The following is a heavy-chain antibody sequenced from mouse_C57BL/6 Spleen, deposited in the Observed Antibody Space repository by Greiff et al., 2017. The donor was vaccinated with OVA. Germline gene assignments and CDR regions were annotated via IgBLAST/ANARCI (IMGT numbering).Heavy chain of an antibody. J-gene: IGHJ3*01. CDR3: ARQYDYDGAWFAY. D-gene: IGHD2-4*01. V-gene: IGHV2-6-1*01. Sequence: QVQLKQSGPGLVAPSQSLSITCTVSGFSLTSYGVHWVRQPPGKGLEWLVVLWSDGSTTYNSALKSRLSISKDNSKSQVFLKMNSLQTDDTAMYYCARQYDYDGAWFAYWGQGTLVTVSA. CDR2: LWSDGST. CDR1: GFSLTSYG.